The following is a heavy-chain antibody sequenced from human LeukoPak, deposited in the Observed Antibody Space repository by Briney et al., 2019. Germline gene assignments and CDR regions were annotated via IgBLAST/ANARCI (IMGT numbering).Heavy chain of an antibody. D-gene: IGHD3-10*01. V-gene: IGHV3-23*01. CDR3: AARSLWFGEFSFDY. Sequence: QPGGSLRLSCAASGFTFSDYVMIWVRQAPGKGLEWVSGITASGDRTFYGDSVRGRFTMSRDNSKNTVYLQMNSLRVDDTAVYYRAARSLWFGEFSFDYWGQGTLVTVSS. CDR2: ITASGDRT. J-gene: IGHJ4*02. CDR1: GFTFSDYV.